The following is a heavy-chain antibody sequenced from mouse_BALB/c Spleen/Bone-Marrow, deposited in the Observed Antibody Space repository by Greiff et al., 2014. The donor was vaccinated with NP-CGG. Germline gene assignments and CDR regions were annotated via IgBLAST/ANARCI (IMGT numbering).Heavy chain of an antibody. J-gene: IGHJ3*01. V-gene: IGHV1S56*01. D-gene: IGHD2-4*01. Sequence: QVQLKKSGPELVKPGASVRISCKASGYTFTSYYIHWVKQRPGQGLEWIGWIYPGDFNTKYNEKFKGKATLTADKSSSTAYMQLSSLTSEDSAVYFCARDDYAYWGQGTLVTVSA. CDR1: GYTFTSYY. CDR2: IYPGDFNT. CDR3: ARDDYAY.